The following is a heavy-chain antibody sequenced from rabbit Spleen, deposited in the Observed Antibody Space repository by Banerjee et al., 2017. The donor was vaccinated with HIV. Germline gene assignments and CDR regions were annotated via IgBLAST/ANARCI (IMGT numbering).Heavy chain of an antibody. Sequence: QEQLVESGGGLVQPTGSLTLTCKASGFSFGDRDVMCWVRQAPGKGPEWIACMYGGSSGFTYFASWAKGRFTISKTSSTTVTLQMTSLTAADTATYFCARGVYDMSAFDPWGQGTLVTVS. D-gene: IGHD4-2*01. CDR1: GFSFGDRDV. CDR3: ARGVYDMSAFDP. J-gene: IGHJ2*01. V-gene: IGHV1S45*01. CDR2: MYGGSSGFT.